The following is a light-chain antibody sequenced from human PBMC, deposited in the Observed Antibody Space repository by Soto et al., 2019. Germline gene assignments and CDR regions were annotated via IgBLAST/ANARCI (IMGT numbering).Light chain of an antibody. CDR1: QSVTSRN. CDR2: TAS. CDR3: QQYGTSLP. J-gene: IGKJ4*01. V-gene: IGKV3-20*01. Sequence: EIVLTQSPGTLSLSPGDRATLSCRASQSVTSRNLAWYQQKPGQAPRLLIHTASTRATGIPDRFSGSGSGTDFTLTISRLEPEDFAVYFCQQYGTSLPFGGGTKVDIK.